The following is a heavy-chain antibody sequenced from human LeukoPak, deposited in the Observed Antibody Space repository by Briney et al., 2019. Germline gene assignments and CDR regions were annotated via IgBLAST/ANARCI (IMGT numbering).Heavy chain of an antibody. D-gene: IGHD2-21*01. CDR3: ASYWRVQNAFDI. Sequence: KPSETLSLTCTVSGGSISSYYWSRIRQPPGKGLEWIGYIYYSGSTNYNPSLKSRVTISVDTSKNQFSLKLISVTAADTAVYYCASYWRVQNAFDIWGQGTMVTVSS. V-gene: IGHV4-59*01. CDR1: GGSISSYY. CDR2: IYYSGST. J-gene: IGHJ3*02.